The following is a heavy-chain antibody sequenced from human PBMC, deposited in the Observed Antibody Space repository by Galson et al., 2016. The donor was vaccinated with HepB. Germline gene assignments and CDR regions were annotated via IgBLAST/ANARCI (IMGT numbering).Heavy chain of an antibody. J-gene: IGHJ5*02. V-gene: IGHV3-21*01. CDR2: ISSNSGNI. D-gene: IGHD3-16*01. CDR3: SKDNFWDRGFGP. CDR1: GFTFGTYT. Sequence: SLRLSCAASGFTFGTYTMTWVRQAPGKGLEWVSSISSNSGNIHYADSVKGRFTVSRDNPKNSLFLQMSRLRAEDTAVYYCSKDNFWDRGFGPWGQGALVTVSS.